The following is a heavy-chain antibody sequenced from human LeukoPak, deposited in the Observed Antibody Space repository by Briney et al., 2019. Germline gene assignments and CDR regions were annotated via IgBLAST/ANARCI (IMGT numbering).Heavy chain of an antibody. D-gene: IGHD3-16*01. CDR1: GYTFTNYG. CDR3: ARYNSMFGGVTTSDY. Sequence: GASVKVSCKASGYTFTNYGFNWVRQAPGQGLEWMGNSAYNGNTNYAQKFQDRVTMTTDTSTSTAYMELRSLRSDDTAVYYCARYNSMFGGVTTSDYWGQGTLVTVSS. J-gene: IGHJ4*02. V-gene: IGHV1-18*01. CDR2: SAYNGNT.